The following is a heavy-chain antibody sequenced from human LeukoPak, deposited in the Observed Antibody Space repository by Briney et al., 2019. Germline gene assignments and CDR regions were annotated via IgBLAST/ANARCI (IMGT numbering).Heavy chain of an antibody. D-gene: IGHD5-12*01. J-gene: IGHJ3*02. CDR3: ARPRGYSGYDSQDAFDI. Sequence: ASETLSLTCAVYGGSFSGYYWSWIRQPPGKGLEWIGEINHSGSTNYNPSLKSRVTISVDTSKNQFSLKLSSVTAADTAVYYCARPRGYSGYDSQDAFDIWGQGTMVTVSS. V-gene: IGHV4-34*01. CDR1: GGSFSGYY. CDR2: INHSGST.